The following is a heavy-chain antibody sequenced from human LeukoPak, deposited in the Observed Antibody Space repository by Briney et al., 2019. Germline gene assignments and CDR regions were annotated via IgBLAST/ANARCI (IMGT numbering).Heavy chain of an antibody. Sequence: PRASLRLSCAASGFTFSSYAMSWVRQAPGEGLEWVSAISGSGGSTYYADSVKGRFTISRDNSKNTLYLQMNSLRAEDTAVYYCAKYELSSGWPHFDYWGQGTLVTVSS. CDR1: GFTFSSYA. J-gene: IGHJ4*02. V-gene: IGHV3-23*01. D-gene: IGHD6-19*01. CDR2: ISGSGGST. CDR3: AKYELSSGWPHFDY.